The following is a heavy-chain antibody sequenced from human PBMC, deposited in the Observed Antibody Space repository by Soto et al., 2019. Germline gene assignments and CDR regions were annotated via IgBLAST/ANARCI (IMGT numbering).Heavy chain of an antibody. Sequence: LRLSCAASGFTFSSYSMNWVRQAPGKGLEWVSSISSSSSYIYYADSVKGRFTISRDNAKNPLYLQMNSLRAEDTAVYYCARGGITIFGVVKRGHAMDVWGQGTTVTVSS. V-gene: IGHV3-21*01. D-gene: IGHD3-3*01. CDR1: GFTFSSYS. J-gene: IGHJ6*02. CDR3: ARGGITIFGVVKRGHAMDV. CDR2: ISSSSSYI.